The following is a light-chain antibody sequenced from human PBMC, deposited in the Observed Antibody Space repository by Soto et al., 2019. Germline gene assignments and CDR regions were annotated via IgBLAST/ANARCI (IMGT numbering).Light chain of an antibody. Sequence: QSALTQPASVSGSPGQSITISCTGTSSDVGGYNYVSWYQQHPGKAPKLMIYEVSNRPSGVPDRFSGSQSGTSASLAITGLQADDEADYYCQSYDSSLSGGVFGGGTKVTVL. V-gene: IGLV2-14*01. CDR2: EVS. CDR3: QSYDSSLSGGV. CDR1: SSDVGGYNY. J-gene: IGLJ3*02.